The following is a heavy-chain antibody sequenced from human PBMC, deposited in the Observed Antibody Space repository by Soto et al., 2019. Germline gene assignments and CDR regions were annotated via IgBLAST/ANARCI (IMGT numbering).Heavy chain of an antibody. Sequence: QVQLVESGGGVVQPGRSLRLSCAASGFTFSSYAMHWVRQAPGKGLEWVAVISYDGSNKYYADSVKGRFTISRDNSKNTLYLQMNSLRAEDTAVYYCARSASSGWYYFDYWGQGTLVTVSS. V-gene: IGHV3-30-3*01. CDR3: ARSASSGWYYFDY. CDR2: ISYDGSNK. D-gene: IGHD6-19*01. J-gene: IGHJ4*02. CDR1: GFTFSSYA.